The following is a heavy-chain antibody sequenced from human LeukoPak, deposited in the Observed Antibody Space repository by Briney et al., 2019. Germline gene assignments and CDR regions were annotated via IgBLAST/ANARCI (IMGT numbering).Heavy chain of an antibody. V-gene: IGHV4-59*01. J-gene: IGHJ4*02. CDR3: ARDNGVATMSFDY. D-gene: IGHD5-12*01. Sequence: SETLSLTCTVFGGSISSYYWSWIRQPPGKGLEWIGYIYYSGSTNYNPSLKSRVTISVDTSKNQFSLKLSSVTAADTAVYYCARDNGVATMSFDYWGQGTLVTVSS. CDR1: GGSISSYY. CDR2: IYYSGST.